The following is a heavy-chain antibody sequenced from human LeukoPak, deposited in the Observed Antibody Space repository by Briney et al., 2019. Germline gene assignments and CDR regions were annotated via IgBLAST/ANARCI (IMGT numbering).Heavy chain of an antibody. CDR3: ARDGDCSGGRCYALFDY. Sequence: GGSLRLSCAVSGFAFSSYSMSWVRQAPGKGLEWVSSISSSGTYKYYADSVKGRFTISRDNAKNSLYLQMSSLRAEDRAVYYCARDGDCSGGRCYALFDYWGQGTLVTVSS. V-gene: IGHV3-21*01. J-gene: IGHJ4*02. CDR1: GFAFSSYS. CDR2: ISSSGTYK. D-gene: IGHD2-15*01.